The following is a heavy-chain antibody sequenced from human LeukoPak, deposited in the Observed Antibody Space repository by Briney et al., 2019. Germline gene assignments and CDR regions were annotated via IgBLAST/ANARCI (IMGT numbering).Heavy chain of an antibody. J-gene: IGHJ4*02. D-gene: IGHD6-13*01. V-gene: IGHV4-39*01. CDR2: IYYSGNT. CDR1: GCSISSSNFY. Sequence: SEALSLTCTVSGCSISSSNFYWGWIRQPPGMGLEWFGSIYYSGNTYYKSSLKSRVTITLDTSKNQFSLKLNSVTAADTAMYYCARHSGPYGSRWFDYWGQGSLVTVSS. CDR3: ARHSGPYGSRWFDY.